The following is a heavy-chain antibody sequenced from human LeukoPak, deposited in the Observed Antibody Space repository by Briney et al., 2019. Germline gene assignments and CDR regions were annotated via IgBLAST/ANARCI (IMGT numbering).Heavy chain of an antibody. J-gene: IGHJ5*02. D-gene: IGHD6-13*01. V-gene: IGHV5-51*01. Sequence: KHGESLKISCKGSGYSFTSYWIGWVRQMPGKGLEWMGIIYPGDSDTRYSPSFQGQVTISADKSISTAYLQWSSLKASDTAMYYCARTSYIAAATEGFDPWGQGTLVTVSS. CDR2: IYPGDSDT. CDR1: GYSFTSYW. CDR3: ARTSYIAAATEGFDP.